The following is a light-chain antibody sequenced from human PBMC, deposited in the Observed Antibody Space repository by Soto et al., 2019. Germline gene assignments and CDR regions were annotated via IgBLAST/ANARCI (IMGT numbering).Light chain of an antibody. CDR2: AAS. CDR1: QSISSY. V-gene: IGKV1-39*01. Sequence: DIQITQSPSSLSASVIDRVTITCRASQSISSYLNWYQQKPGKAPKLLIYAASSLQSGVPSRFSGSGSGTDFTLTISSLQPEDFATYYCQQSYSTPLTFGGGTKVDIK. CDR3: QQSYSTPLT. J-gene: IGKJ4*01.